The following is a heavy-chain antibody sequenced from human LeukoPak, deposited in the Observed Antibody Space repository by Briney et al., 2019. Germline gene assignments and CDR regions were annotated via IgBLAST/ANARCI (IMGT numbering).Heavy chain of an antibody. V-gene: IGHV3-7*01. J-gene: IGHJ4*02. CDR2: IKQDGSET. CDR3: AASYDFWSGSTSFDY. D-gene: IGHD3-3*01. CDR1: GLSFSNYW. Sequence: GGSLRLSCVVSGLSFSNYWMDWVRQAPGKGLEWVAFIKQDGSETSYVDSVKGRFTISRDNSKNTLYLQMNSLRAEDTAVYYCAASYDFWSGSTSFDYWGQGTLVTVSS.